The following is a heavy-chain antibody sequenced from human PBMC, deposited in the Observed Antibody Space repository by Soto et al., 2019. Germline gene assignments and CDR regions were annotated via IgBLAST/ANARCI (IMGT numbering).Heavy chain of an antibody. CDR2: IDSGGGGT. V-gene: IGHV3-23*01. CDR1: GFTLGTYV. Sequence: EVQLLESGGGLVQPGGSLRLSCAASGFTLGTYVMSWVRQAPGKGLEWVSGIDSGGGGTYYADSVKGRFTISRDNSKNTLSLQMNGLRAEDTAVFYCAKGPEQLVHGVFDYWGQGTLVNLSS. J-gene: IGHJ4*02. CDR3: AKGPEQLVHGVFDY. D-gene: IGHD6-6*01.